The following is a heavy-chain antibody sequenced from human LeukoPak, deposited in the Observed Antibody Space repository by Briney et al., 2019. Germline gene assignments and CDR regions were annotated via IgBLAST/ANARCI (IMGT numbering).Heavy chain of an antibody. CDR2: IRNDGSNK. Sequence: GGSLRLSCAASGFTFSSYGMHWVRQAPGKGLQCVAFIRNDGSNKYYADSVKGRFTISRDNSKNTLYLQMNSLRAEDTAVYYCAKDFKYGDSVVGMDVWGQGTTVTVSS. CDR3: AKDFKYGDSVVGMDV. V-gene: IGHV3-30*02. D-gene: IGHD4-17*01. CDR1: GFTFSSYG. J-gene: IGHJ6*02.